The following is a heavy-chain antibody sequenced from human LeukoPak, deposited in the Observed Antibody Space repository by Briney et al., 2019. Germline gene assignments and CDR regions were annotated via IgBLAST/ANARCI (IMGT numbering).Heavy chain of an antibody. CDR3: ARGGEVGAIDY. V-gene: IGHV1-8*03. Sequence: ASVKVSCKASGYTFTGYYMHWVRQAPGQGLEWMGWMNPNSGNTGYAQKFQGRVTITRNTSISTAYMELSSLRSEDTAVYYCARGGEVGAIDYWGQGTLVTVSS. CDR1: GYTFTGYY. D-gene: IGHD1-26*01. J-gene: IGHJ4*02. CDR2: MNPNSGNT.